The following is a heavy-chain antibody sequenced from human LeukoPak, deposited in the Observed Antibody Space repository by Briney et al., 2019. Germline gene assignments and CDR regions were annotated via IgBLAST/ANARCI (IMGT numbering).Heavy chain of an antibody. V-gene: IGHV1-18*01. Sequence: ASVKVSCKASGYTFTSYGISWVPQAPGQGLEWMGWISAYNGNTNYAQKLQGRVTMTTDASTSTAYMELRSLRSDDTAVYYCARDPVRSLTVYNWNYEFDPWGQGTLVTVSS. CDR2: ISAYNGNT. CDR1: GYTFTSYG. CDR3: ARDPVRSLTVYNWNYEFDP. D-gene: IGHD1-7*01. J-gene: IGHJ5*02.